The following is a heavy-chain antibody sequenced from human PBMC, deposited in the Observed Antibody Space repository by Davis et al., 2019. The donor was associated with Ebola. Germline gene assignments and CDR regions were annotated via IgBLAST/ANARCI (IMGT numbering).Heavy chain of an antibody. CDR3: AREGSSSTWGDYYYYYMDV. CDR2: INHSGST. CDR1: GGSFSGYY. V-gene: IGHV4-34*01. J-gene: IGHJ6*03. D-gene: IGHD6-6*01. Sequence: PGGSLRLSCAVYGGSFSGYYWSWIRQPPGKGLEWIGEINHSGSTNYNPSLKSRVTISVDTSKNQFSLKLSSVTAADTAVYYCAREGSSSTWGDYYYYYMDVWGKGTTVTVSS.